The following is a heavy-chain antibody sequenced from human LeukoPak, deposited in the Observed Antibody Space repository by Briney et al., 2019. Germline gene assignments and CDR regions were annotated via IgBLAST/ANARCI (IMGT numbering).Heavy chain of an antibody. Sequence: ASVKVSCKASGYTFTGYYMHWVRQAPGQGLEWMGWINPNSGGTNYAQKFQGRVTMTRDTSISTAYMELSRLRSDDTAVYYCASEAGYYGSGSYYRDYWGQGTLVTVSS. D-gene: IGHD3-10*01. V-gene: IGHV1-2*02. CDR2: INPNSGGT. CDR3: ASEAGYYGSGSYYRDY. CDR1: GYTFTGYY. J-gene: IGHJ4*02.